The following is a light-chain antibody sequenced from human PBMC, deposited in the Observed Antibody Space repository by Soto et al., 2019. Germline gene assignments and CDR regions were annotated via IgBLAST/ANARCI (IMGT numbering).Light chain of an antibody. CDR3: QQYGASPLT. CDR2: RAS. J-gene: IGKJ4*01. V-gene: IGKV3-20*01. CDR1: QTVDRNY. Sequence: EIVLTQSPGTLSLSPGERVTLSCRASQTVDRNYLAWYRQKPGQAPRLLIYRASTRATGIPDRFSGSASGTDFTLSISRLEPEDFAVYYCQQYGASPLTFGGGTMVEL.